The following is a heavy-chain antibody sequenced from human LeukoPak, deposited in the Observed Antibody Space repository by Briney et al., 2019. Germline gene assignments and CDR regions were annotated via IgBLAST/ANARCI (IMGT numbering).Heavy chain of an antibody. D-gene: IGHD6-19*01. CDR2: INPNSGGT. Sequence: ASVKVSCKASGYTFTGYYMHWVRQAPGQGLEWMGWINPNSGGTNYAQKFQGRVTMTRDTSISTAYMELSRLRSDDTAVYYCARDIAVANRYNYYYYYMDVWGKGTTVTVSS. V-gene: IGHV1-2*02. J-gene: IGHJ6*03. CDR3: ARDIAVANRYNYYYYYMDV. CDR1: GYTFTGYY.